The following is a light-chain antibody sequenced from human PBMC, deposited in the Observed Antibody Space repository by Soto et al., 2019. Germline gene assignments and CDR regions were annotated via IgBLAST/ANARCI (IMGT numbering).Light chain of an antibody. CDR2: GAS. Sequence: EIVLTQSPGTLSLSPGERATLSCRASQSVSSSYLAWYQQKPGPAPRLLIYGASSRATGLPDRFSGSWSGTDFTLTISRLEPEDSAVYYCHQYDSSPLTFGGGTKVEIK. J-gene: IGKJ4*01. V-gene: IGKV3-20*01. CDR3: HQYDSSPLT. CDR1: QSVSSSY.